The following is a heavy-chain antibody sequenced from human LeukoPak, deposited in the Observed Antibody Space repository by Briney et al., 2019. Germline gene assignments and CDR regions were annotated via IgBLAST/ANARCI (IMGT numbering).Heavy chain of an antibody. Sequence: PSETLSLTCTVSGGSISSYFWSWIRQPPGKGLEWIGYIYYSGSTNYNPSLKSRVTISVDTSKNQISLNLSSVTAADTAVYYCARSRNYDGSGFYGFDYWGQGTLLTVSS. CDR2: IYYSGST. CDR3: ARSRNYDGSGFYGFDY. CDR1: GGSISSYF. D-gene: IGHD3-22*01. V-gene: IGHV4-59*01. J-gene: IGHJ4*02.